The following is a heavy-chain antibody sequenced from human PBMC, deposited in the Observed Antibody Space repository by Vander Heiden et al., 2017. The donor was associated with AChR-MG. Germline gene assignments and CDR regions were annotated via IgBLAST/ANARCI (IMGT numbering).Heavy chain of an antibody. Sequence: QVQMVQSGPEVKKPGASAKVSCKASGYTFTSYHVHWMRHAPGQGLEWVGTVNPAGGSPVYAQRFQGRVTMTTDTSMDTVYMEVSRLTSEDTAVYFCCIDYGDYGSPDLWGQGTLITVSS. D-gene: IGHD4-17*01. CDR3: CIDYGDYGSPDL. J-gene: IGHJ5*02. CDR1: GYTFTSYH. V-gene: IGHV1-46*01. CDR2: VNPAGGSP.